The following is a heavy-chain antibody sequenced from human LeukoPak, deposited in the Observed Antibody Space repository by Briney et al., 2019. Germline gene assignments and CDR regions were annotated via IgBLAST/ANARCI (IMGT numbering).Heavy chain of an antibody. CDR1: GYSISSGYY. Sequence: SETLSLTCTVSGYSISSGYYWGWIRQPPGKGLEWRGSIYHSGSTYYNPSLKSRVTISVDTSKNQFSLKLSSVTAADTAVYYCARSTVVNNLDYWGQGTQVTVSS. V-gene: IGHV4-38-2*02. J-gene: IGHJ4*02. CDR2: IYHSGST. D-gene: IGHD2-21*01. CDR3: ARSTVVNNLDY.